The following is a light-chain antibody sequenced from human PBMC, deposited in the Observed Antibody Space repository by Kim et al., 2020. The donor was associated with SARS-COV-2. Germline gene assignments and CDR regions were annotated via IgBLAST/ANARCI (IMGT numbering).Light chain of an antibody. CDR2: GRN. CDR3: NSRDNNNDHWV. CDR1: SLRNYY. V-gene: IGLV3-19*01. J-gene: IGLJ3*02. Sequence: SSELTQDPAVSVALGQTVRITCQGDSLRNYYSTWYQQKPGQAPTLVFYGRNDRPSGIPDRFSGSSSGDTASLTITGAQAEDEADYYCNSRDNNNDHWVFGGGTQLTVL.